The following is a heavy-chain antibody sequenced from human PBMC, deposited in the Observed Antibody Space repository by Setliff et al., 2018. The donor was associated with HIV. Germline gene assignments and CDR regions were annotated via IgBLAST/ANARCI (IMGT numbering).Heavy chain of an antibody. D-gene: IGHD3-16*01. Sequence: PGESLKISCKGSGYIFTSYWIAWVRQMPGKGLEWMGIIYPADSDTRYSPSFQGQVTISADKSISTAFLQWNSLRASDTAMYYCAKLPGTWLQSLGERAPYYFDYWGPGTLVTVSS. V-gene: IGHV5-51*01. CDR1: GYIFTSYW. CDR3: AKLPGTWLQSLGERAPYYFDY. CDR2: IYPADSDT. J-gene: IGHJ4*02.